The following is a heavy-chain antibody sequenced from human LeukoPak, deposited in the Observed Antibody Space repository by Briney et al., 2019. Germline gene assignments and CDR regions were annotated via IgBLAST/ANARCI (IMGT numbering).Heavy chain of an antibody. J-gene: IGHJ4*02. D-gene: IGHD5-12*01. CDR2: IHHSGTT. CDR1: GGSISSANW. V-gene: IGHV4-4*02. Sequence: SETLSLTCAVSGGSISSANWWSWVRQPPGKGLEWIGEIHHSGTTTYNPSLKSRLTISVDKSKNQFSLTLNSVTAADTAVYYCARREVVDIVPTIPLSDYWGLGSLVIVSS. CDR3: ARREVVDIVPTIPLSDY.